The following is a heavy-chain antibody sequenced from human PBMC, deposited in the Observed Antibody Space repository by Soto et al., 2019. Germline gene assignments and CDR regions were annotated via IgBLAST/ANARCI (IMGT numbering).Heavy chain of an antibody. Sequence: XGPTRVNPTQTLPLTCTFAGFSLITSGVGVGWIRQPPGKALEWLALIFWDDDKRYSPSLKSRITVTKDTSKNEVGLTMTSMDPVDTATYYCAHFTNYSDSTGYYLYYFEYCGQGTPVTVSS. J-gene: IGHJ4*02. CDR1: GFSLITSGVG. CDR2: IFWDDDK. CDR3: AHFTNYSDSTGYYLYYFEY. D-gene: IGHD3-22*01. V-gene: IGHV2-5*02.